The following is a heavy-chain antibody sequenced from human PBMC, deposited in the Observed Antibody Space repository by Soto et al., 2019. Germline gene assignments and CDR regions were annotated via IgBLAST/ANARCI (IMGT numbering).Heavy chain of an antibody. Sequence: QLQLQESGSGLVKPSQTLSLTCAVSGGSIGSDGYSWSWIRQPPGKGLEWIGYIYHSGSTYYNPSLKSRVTISVDRSKNQFSLKLSSVTAADTAVYYCARASGYDSYAFDIWGQGTMVTVSS. CDR3: ARASGYDSYAFDI. D-gene: IGHD5-12*01. CDR1: GGSIGSDGYS. V-gene: IGHV4-30-2*01. J-gene: IGHJ3*02. CDR2: IYHSGST.